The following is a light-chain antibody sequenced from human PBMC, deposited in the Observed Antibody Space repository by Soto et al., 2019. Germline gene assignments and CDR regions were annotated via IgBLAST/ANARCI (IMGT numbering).Light chain of an antibody. CDR1: QSVSSNY. V-gene: IGKV3-20*01. CDR3: QHYGRSPIT. CDR2: GAS. Sequence: EIVLTQSPGTLSLSPGERATRSGRASQSVSSNYLAWYQHKPGQAPRLLISGASSRATGIPDRFSGSGSATDFTLTISRLEPEDFALYYCQHYGRSPITFGQGTRLEIK. J-gene: IGKJ5*01.